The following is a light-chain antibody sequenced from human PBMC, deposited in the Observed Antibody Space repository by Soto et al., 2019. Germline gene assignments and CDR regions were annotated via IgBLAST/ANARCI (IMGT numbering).Light chain of an antibody. J-gene: IGKJ5*01. CDR2: DAS. Sequence: AIQLTPSPSSLSASVGDRVSITCRASQGISSALAWYQHKPGKAPKILIYDASSLQSGVPSRFSGSESGTECTLTISSLQPEDFATYYCQQLKTYPFPFGQGTRLEIK. CDR1: QGISSA. CDR3: QQLKTYPFP. V-gene: IGKV1-13*02.